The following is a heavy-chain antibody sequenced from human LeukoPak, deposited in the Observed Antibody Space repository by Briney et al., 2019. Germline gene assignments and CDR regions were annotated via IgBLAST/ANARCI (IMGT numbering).Heavy chain of an antibody. CDR2: ISSSSSYI. CDR3: XRXXSXXXHLYGXXXXY. V-gene: IGHV3-21*01. D-gene: IGHD2-2*02. Sequence: GGSLRLSCAASGFTFSSYSMNWVGQAPGKGLEWVSSISSSSSYIYYADSVKGRFTIYRDNAKNSLYVQMNSLRDEDTGVYYCXRXXSXXXHLYGXXXXYWGXXXXVT. CDR1: GFTFSSYS. J-gene: IGHJ4*01.